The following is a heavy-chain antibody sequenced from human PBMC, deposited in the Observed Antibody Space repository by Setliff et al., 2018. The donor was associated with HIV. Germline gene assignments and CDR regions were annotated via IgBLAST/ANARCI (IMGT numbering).Heavy chain of an antibody. D-gene: IGHD4-4*01. Sequence: PGWSLRLSCVGSGFSFSNYDLNWVRQAPGKGLEWISYRSDGSDTRYADSVKGRFTISRDNAKNSLYLQMNSLRVEDTAVYFCARGGPYSNYLNWFDPWGQGTLVTVS. CDR2: RSDGSDT. V-gene: IGHV3-21*05. CDR3: ARGGPYSNYLNWFDP. J-gene: IGHJ5*02. CDR1: GFSFSNYD.